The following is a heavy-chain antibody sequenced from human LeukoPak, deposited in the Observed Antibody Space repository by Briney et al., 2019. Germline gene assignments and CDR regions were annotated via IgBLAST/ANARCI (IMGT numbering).Heavy chain of an antibody. D-gene: IGHD2-15*01. J-gene: IGHJ4*02. CDR2: ISGSGNST. CDR3: AKVLVLVSANRYYFDY. CDR1: GLTFSGSA. V-gene: IGHV3-23*01. Sequence: PGGSLRLSCAASGLTFSGSAMRWVRQAPGKGLEWVSLISGSGNSTYYADFVKGRFTISRDNSNNMLYLQMNSLRAEDTAIYYCAKVLVLVSANRYYFDYWGQGTLVTVSS.